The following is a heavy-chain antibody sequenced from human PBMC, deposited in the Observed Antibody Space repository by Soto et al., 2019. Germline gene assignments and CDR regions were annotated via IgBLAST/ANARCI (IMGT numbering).Heavy chain of an antibody. V-gene: IGHV3-15*01. J-gene: IGHJ4*02. Sequence: GGSLRLSCAASGFTFSNAWMSWVRQAPGKGLEWVGRIKSKTDGGTTDYAAPVKGRFTISRDDSKNTLYLQMNSLKTEDTAVYYCTTGPHTTGTTAFDYWGQGTLVTVSS. CDR2: IKSKTDGGTT. CDR3: TTGPHTTGTTAFDY. D-gene: IGHD1-1*01. CDR1: GFTFSNAW.